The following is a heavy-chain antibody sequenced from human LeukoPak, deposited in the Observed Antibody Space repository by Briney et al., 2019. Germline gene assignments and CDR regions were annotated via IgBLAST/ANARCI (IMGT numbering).Heavy chain of an antibody. V-gene: IGHV4-34*01. Sequence: PSETLSLTCAVYGGSFSGYYWSWIRQPPGKGREWIGEISHSGSTNYNPSLKSRVTISEDTSKNQFSLKLSSVTAAVTAVYYCSRNRARSPALGDFDYWGQGTLVTVSS. CDR3: SRNRARSPALGDFDY. J-gene: IGHJ4*02. D-gene: IGHD1-14*01. CDR1: GGSFSGYY. CDR2: ISHSGST.